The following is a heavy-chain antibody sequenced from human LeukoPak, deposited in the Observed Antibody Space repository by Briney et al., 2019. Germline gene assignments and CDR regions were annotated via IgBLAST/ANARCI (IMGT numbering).Heavy chain of an antibody. CDR1: GGSISSSTYY. D-gene: IGHD5-24*01. Sequence: PSETLSLTCTVSGGSISSSTYYWGWIRQPPGKGLEWIGSIYYSGSTYYNPSLKSRVTISVDTSKNQCSLKLSSVTDADTAVYYCARVFGYRSSFYDYWGQGTLVTVSS. CDR2: IYYSGST. V-gene: IGHV4-39*07. CDR3: ARVFGYRSSFYDY. J-gene: IGHJ4*02.